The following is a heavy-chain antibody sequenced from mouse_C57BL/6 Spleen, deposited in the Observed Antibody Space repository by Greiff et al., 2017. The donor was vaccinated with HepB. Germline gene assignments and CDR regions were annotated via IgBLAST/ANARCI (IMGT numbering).Heavy chain of an antibody. D-gene: IGHD1-1*01. Sequence: QVQLKQSGAELVRPGASVKLSCKASGYTFTDYYINWVKQRPGQGLEWIARIYPGSGNTYYNEKFKGKATLTAEKSSSTAYMQLSSLTSEDSAVYFCARGDYGSSDYFDYWGQGTTLTVSS. CDR2: IYPGSGNT. J-gene: IGHJ2*01. CDR1: GYTFTDYY. V-gene: IGHV1-76*01. CDR3: ARGDYGSSDYFDY.